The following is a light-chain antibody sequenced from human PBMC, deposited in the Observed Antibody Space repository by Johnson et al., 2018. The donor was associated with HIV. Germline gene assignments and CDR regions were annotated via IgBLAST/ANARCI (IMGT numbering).Light chain of an antibody. J-gene: IGLJ1*01. CDR2: DNN. CDR1: SSNIGDNY. Sequence: SMLTQPPSVSAAPEQKVTISCSGSSSNIGDNYVSWYQHLPGTAPKLLIYDNNKRPSGIPDRFSGSKSDTSATLGITGLQTGDEADYYCGTWDSSLSASYVFGAGTKVTV. V-gene: IGLV1-51*01. CDR3: GTWDSSLSASYV.